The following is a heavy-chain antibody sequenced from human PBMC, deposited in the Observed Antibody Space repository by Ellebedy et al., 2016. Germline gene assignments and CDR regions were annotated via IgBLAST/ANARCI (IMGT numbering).Heavy chain of an antibody. Sequence: SLKISCAASGFSLDDAAMHWVRQAPGKGLEWVSGINWNSHNIGYADSVKGRFTISRDHAKNSLYLQMNSLRADDPAVYYCVKDTGLRLGELTSSFEYWGQGTLVTVSS. J-gene: IGHJ4*02. CDR2: INWNSHNI. D-gene: IGHD3-16*02. CDR3: VKDTGLRLGELTSSFEY. CDR1: GFSLDDAA. V-gene: IGHV3-9*01.